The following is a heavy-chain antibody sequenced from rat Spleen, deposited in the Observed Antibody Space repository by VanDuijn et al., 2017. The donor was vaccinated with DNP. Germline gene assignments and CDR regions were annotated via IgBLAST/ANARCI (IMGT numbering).Heavy chain of an antibody. Sequence: EVQLVESGGGLVQPGRSLKLSCGASGFTFSDYYMAWVRQAPTKGLEWVAYITYDGGSTYYRDSVKGRFTISRDNAKSTLYLQMNSLRSEDMANYYWAKPMDYDIGGLAYWGQGTLVTVSS. J-gene: IGHJ3*01. CDR1: GFTFSDYY. V-gene: IGHV5-22*01. CDR2: ITYDGGST. D-gene: IGHD1-1*01. CDR3: AKPMDYDIGGLAY.